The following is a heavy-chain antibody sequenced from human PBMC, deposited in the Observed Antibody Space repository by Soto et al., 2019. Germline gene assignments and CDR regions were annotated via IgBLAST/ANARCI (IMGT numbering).Heavy chain of an antibody. V-gene: IGHV3-7*01. J-gene: IGHJ6*02. CDR2: INQDGSAK. CDR1: GFTFSTYW. Sequence: EVQVVESGGGLVQPGGSLRLSCAASGFTFSTYWMSWVRQAPGKGLEWVANINQDGSAKNYLDSVKGRFIISRDNAKDSRYLQMNSLRAEDTAMYYCGRDMDVWGQGTTVIVSS. CDR3: GRDMDV.